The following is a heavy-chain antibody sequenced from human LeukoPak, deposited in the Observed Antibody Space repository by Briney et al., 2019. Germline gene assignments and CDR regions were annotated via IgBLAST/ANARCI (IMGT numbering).Heavy chain of an antibody. CDR1: GFTFSSYY. D-gene: IGHD6-13*01. CDR2: ISYDGSNK. Sequence: GGSLRLPCAASGFTFSSYYMHWVHQAPGKGLQWVAVISYDGSNKYHTDSVKGRFTISRDNSKNTLYLQMNSLRAEDTAVYYCAKDSEIAAAGSYWYFDLGGRGTLVTVST. V-gene: IGHV3-30*18. J-gene: IGHJ2*01. CDR3: AKDSEIAAAGSYWYFDL.